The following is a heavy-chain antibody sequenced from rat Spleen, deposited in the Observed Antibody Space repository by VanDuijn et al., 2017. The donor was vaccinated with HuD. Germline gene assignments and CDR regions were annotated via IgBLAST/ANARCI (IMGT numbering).Heavy chain of an antibody. CDR3: TRHDYSGVITNWFAY. D-gene: IGHD4-4*01. CDR1: GFTISDYY. Sequence: EVQLVESDGGLVQPGRSLKLSCAAAGFTISDYYMAWVRQAPTKGLAWVATISYDGSSTYYRDSVKGRFTISRDNAKTTLYLQMDSLRSEDTATYYCTRHDYSGVITNWFAYWGQGTLVTVSS. V-gene: IGHV5-29*01. J-gene: IGHJ3*01. CDR2: ISYDGSST.